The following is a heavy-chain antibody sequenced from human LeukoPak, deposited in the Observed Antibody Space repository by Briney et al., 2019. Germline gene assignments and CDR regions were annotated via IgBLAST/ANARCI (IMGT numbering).Heavy chain of an antibody. V-gene: IGHV3-11*01. D-gene: IGHD3-10*01. CDR1: GFTFDDYG. J-gene: IGHJ4*02. CDR3: ARAVRRTYGRSTTVYFNY. Sequence: PGGSLRLSCAASGFTFDDYGMSWVRQAPGKGLEWGSYISSSGSTTYYADSVKGRFTISRDNAKNSLYLQMNSLRAEDTAVYYCARAVRRTYGRSTTVYFNYWGQGTLVTVSS. CDR2: ISSSGSTT.